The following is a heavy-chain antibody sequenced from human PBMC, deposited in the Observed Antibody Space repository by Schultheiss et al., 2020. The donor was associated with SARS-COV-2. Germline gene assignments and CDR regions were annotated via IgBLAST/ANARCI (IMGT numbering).Heavy chain of an antibody. D-gene: IGHD5-24*01. J-gene: IGHJ6*02. CDR3: AKEFSAEMATITAHYYYGMDV. CDR1: GFRFSNYA. CDR2: ISGRGSDT. Sequence: GGSLRLSCAASGFRFSNYAMHWVRQAPGRGLEWVSGISGRGSDTDYTDSVKGRFTISRDNSKNTLSLQMNSLRAEDTAVYYCAKEFSAEMATITAHYYYGMDVWGQGTTVTVSS. V-gene: IGHV3-23*01.